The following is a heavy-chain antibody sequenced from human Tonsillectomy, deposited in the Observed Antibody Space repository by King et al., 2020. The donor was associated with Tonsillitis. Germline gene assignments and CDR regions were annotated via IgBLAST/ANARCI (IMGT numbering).Heavy chain of an antibody. V-gene: IGHV3-49*01. J-gene: IGHJ5*01. Sequence: VQLVESGGGLVQPGRSLRLSCTASGFRFDDYGMGWFRQAPGKGLEWVGFIRSKVFGGTEESAASLKGRFTISRDGSKSITYLQMNSLKTDDTAVYFCSRGGFYDSRNWFGSWGQGTLVT. CDR1: GFRFDDYG. CDR3: SRGGFYDSRNWFGS. CDR2: IRSKVFGGTE. D-gene: IGHD3-22*01.